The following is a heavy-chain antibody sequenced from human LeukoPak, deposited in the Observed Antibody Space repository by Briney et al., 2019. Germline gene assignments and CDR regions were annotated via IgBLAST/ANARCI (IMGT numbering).Heavy chain of an antibody. CDR3: ARDQYYQLLL. CDR2: INGDGSSA. V-gene: IGHV3-74*03. J-gene: IGHJ4*02. CDR1: GFTLRGYW. Sequence: PGGSLRLSCAGSGFTLRGYWIHWVRQVPGKGLVWVSRINGDGSSATYADSVKGRFTISRDDAKNTVYLQMNNLRAEDTAVYYCARDQYYQLLLWGQGSLVTVSP. D-gene: IGHD2-2*01.